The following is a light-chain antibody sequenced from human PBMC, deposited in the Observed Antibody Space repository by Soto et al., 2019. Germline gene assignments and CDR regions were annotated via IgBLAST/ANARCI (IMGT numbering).Light chain of an antibody. V-gene: IGKV3-20*01. J-gene: IGKJ4*01. CDR2: GAS. Sequence: EIVLTQSPGALSVAPGETLSLSCRASEAINNNFVAWYQQRPGQVPRLLMYGASIRVSGVPDRISGRRSGTGFILNIARVEPEASSVYFCQEYHLSPLTFGGGTQV. CDR3: QEYHLSPLT. CDR1: EAINNNF.